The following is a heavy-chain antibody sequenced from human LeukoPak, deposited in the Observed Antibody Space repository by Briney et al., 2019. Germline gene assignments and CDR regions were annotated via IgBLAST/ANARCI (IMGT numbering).Heavy chain of an antibody. D-gene: IGHD2-2*01. CDR1: GFTFSSYA. CDR3: AKDPGVVPAHYFDY. Sequence: PGGSLRLSCAASGFTFSSYAMNWVRQAPGKGLEWVSGTGSTGVSTFYADSVKGRFTVSRDNSKNTLSLQMNSLRAEDTAVYYCAKDPGVVPAHYFDYWGQGTWSPSPQ. CDR2: TGSTGVST. J-gene: IGHJ4*02. V-gene: IGHV3-23*01.